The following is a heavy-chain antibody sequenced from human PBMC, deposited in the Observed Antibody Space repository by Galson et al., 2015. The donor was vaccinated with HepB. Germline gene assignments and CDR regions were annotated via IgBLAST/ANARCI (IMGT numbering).Heavy chain of an antibody. CDR3: ARGPIGSSSSSGGHGPPADPKRDYYYYYMDV. CDR2: TYYRSKWHN. V-gene: IGHV6-1*01. J-gene: IGHJ6*03. CDR1: GDSVSGDTLA. Sequence: CAISGDSVSGDTLAWNWIRQSPSRGLEWLGRTYYRSKWHNDYAVSVKSRITISPDTSKNQFSLKLSSVTAADTAVYYCARGPIGSSSSSGGHGPPADPKRDYYYYYMDVWGKGTTVTVSS. D-gene: IGHD6-6*01.